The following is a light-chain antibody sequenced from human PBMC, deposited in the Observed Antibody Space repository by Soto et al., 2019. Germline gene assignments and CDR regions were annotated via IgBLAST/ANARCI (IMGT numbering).Light chain of an antibody. V-gene: IGKV1-17*03. CDR1: QGISNS. Sequence: DIEMTQSPSAMSASVGDRITITCRASQGISNSLAWLQQRPGKVPKRLIYPALTMQSGVPARFSGSSSGTEFTLTISSLQPEDFATYYCLQHKPCPSTFGHGTKVYIK. CDR2: PAL. J-gene: IGKJ1*01. CDR3: LQHKPCPST.